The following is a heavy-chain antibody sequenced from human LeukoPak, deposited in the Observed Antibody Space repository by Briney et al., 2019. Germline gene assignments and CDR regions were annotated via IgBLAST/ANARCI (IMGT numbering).Heavy chain of an antibody. J-gene: IGHJ5*02. CDR1: GFTFNTYW. D-gene: IGHD3-10*01. CDR2: IKEDGSEI. Sequence: PGGSLRLSCAASGFTFNTYWMNWVRQAPGKGLEWVANIKEDGSEINYIDSVKGRFTISRDNAKNLLYLQMNSLRAEDTAVYYCAKDGSTMVRGVSANWFDPWGQGTLVTVSS. V-gene: IGHV3-7*01. CDR3: AKDGSTMVRGVSANWFDP.